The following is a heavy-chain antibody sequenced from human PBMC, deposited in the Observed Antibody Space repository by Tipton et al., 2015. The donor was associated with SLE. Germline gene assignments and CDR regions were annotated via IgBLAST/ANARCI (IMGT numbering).Heavy chain of an antibody. CDR3: ASGDAFDI. Sequence: TLSLTCAVSGYSISSSHYWSWIRQPPGKGLEWIGYVYSSGSTKYNPSLKSRVTISVDRSKNQFSLKLSSVTAADTAVYYCASGDAFDIWGQGTMVTVSS. CDR2: VYSSGST. V-gene: IGHV4-61*05. J-gene: IGHJ3*02. CDR1: GYSISSSHY.